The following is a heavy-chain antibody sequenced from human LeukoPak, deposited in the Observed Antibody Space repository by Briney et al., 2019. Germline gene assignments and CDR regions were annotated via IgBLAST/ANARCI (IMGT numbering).Heavy chain of an antibody. CDR3: ARDLRLSPYSGGWPLDY. CDR1: DYSISSGYF. CDR2: IYHSGST. V-gene: IGHV4-38-2*02. D-gene: IGHD6-19*01. J-gene: IGHJ4*02. Sequence: SETLSLTCSVSDYSISSGYFWGWIRQPPGKGLEWIGSIYHSGSTHYNPSLKSRVTISVDTSRNQFSLRLTSVTAADTAVYYCARDLRLSPYSGGWPLDYWGQGTLVTVSS.